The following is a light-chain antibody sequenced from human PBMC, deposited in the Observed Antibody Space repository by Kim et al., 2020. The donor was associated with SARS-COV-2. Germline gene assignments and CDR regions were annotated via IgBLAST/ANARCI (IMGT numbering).Light chain of an antibody. V-gene: IGLV4-69*01. Sequence: QLVLTQSPSASASLGASVKLTCTLSSGHSSYAVAWHQQQPEKGPRYLMKLNSDGSHNKGDGIPDRFSGSSSGAERYLTISSLQSEDEADYYCQTWDTGIGVFGGGTKVTVL. CDR1: SGHSSYA. CDR2: LNSDGSH. CDR3: QTWDTGIGV. J-gene: IGLJ3*02.